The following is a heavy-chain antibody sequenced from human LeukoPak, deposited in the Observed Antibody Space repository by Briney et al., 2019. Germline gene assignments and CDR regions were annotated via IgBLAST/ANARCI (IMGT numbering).Heavy chain of an antibody. D-gene: IGHD3-3*01. CDR1: GFTVSSNY. J-gene: IGHJ4*02. CDR2: FYSGGST. V-gene: IGHV3-66*01. Sequence: PGGSLRLSCAASGFTVSSNYMSWVRQAPGKGLEWVSVFYSGGSTYYADSVKGRFTISRDNSKNTLYLQMNSLGAEDTAVYYCARAPVRTIFGVVILPFDYWGQGTLVTVSS. CDR3: ARAPVRTIFGVVILPFDY.